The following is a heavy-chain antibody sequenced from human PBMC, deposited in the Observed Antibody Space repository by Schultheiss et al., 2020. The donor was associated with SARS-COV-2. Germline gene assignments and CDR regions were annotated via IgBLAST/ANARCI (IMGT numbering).Heavy chain of an antibody. CDR2: INHSGST. J-gene: IGHJ2*01. D-gene: IGHD4-17*01. Sequence: SETLSLTCAVYGGSFSGYYWSWIRQPPGKGLEWIGEINHSGSTNYNPSLKSRVTISADTSKNQFSLKLSSVTAADTVVYYCAREVSGGTINYGDFTGSSDWYFDLWGRGTLVTVSS. V-gene: IGHV4-34*01. CDR1: GGSFSGYY. CDR3: AREVSGGTINYGDFTGSSDWYFDL.